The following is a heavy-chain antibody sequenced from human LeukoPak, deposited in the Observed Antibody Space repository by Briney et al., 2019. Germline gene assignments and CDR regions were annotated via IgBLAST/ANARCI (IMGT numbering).Heavy chain of an antibody. CDR1: GYSISSDYY. Sequence: SETLSLTCAVSGYSISSDYYWGWIRQPPGKGLEWIGSIYHSGSTYYNQSLKSRVTISVDTSKNQFSLKLSSVTAADTAVYYCARSHCSGDSCNSNPTHFDYWGQGTLVTVSS. CDR2: IYHSGST. J-gene: IGHJ4*02. V-gene: IGHV4-38-2*01. CDR3: ARSHCSGDSCNSNPTHFDY. D-gene: IGHD2-15*01.